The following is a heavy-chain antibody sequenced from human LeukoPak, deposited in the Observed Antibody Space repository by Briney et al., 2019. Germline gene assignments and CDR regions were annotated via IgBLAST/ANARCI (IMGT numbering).Heavy chain of an antibody. CDR3: ARDLYGSGSFNYGMDV. D-gene: IGHD3-10*01. V-gene: IGHV3-48*04. CDR1: GFTCSSYS. J-gene: IGHJ6*02. Sequence: GGSLRLSCAASGFTCSSYSMDWVRQAPGKGLEWVSYISRSSNTIYYADSVKGRFTISRDNAKNSLYLQMNSLRAEDTAVYYCARDLYGSGSFNYGMDVWGQGTTVTVSS. CDR2: ISRSSNTI.